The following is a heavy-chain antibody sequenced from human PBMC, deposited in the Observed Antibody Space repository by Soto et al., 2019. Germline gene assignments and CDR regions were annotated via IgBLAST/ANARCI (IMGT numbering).Heavy chain of an antibody. CDR3: ARDPTPAHYSSAIDGFDY. J-gene: IGHJ4*02. CDR1: GYTFTGYY. V-gene: IGHV1-2*04. Sequence: ASVKVSCKASGYTFTGYYMHWVRQAPGQGLEWMGWINPNSGGTNYAQKFQGWVTMTRDTSISTAYMELSRLRSDDTAVYYCARDPTPAHYSSAIDGFDYWGQRTLVTVSS. D-gene: IGHD6-25*01. CDR2: INPNSGGT.